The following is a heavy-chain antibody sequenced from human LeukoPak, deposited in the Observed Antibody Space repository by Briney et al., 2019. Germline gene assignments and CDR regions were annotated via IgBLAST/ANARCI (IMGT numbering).Heavy chain of an antibody. CDR1: GFTFKDYG. V-gene: IGHV3-9*01. CDR2: FNWNGGGT. J-gene: IGHJ6*02. D-gene: IGHD1-26*01. CDR3: AKHLRATNTYIFFGLDV. Sequence: GGSLRLSCAATGFTFKDYGMHWVRQPPGKGLEWVSGFNWNGGGTDYADSVKGRFTISRDNAKNSLYLQMTSLRPEDTALYYCAKHLRATNTYIFFGLDVWGQGTTVTVSS.